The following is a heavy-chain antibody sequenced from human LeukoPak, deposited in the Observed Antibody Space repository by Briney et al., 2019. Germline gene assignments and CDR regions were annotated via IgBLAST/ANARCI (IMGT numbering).Heavy chain of an antibody. CDR1: GFTFSSYW. J-gene: IGHJ4*02. CDR2: IKQDGSEK. Sequence: PGGSLTLSCAASGFTFSSYWMSWVRQAPGKGLEWVANIKQDGSEKYYVDSVKGRFTISRDNAKNSLYLQMNSLRAEDTAVYYGARIFFSGYDLYFDYWGQGTLVTVSS. V-gene: IGHV3-7*01. CDR3: ARIFFSGYDLYFDY. D-gene: IGHD5-12*01.